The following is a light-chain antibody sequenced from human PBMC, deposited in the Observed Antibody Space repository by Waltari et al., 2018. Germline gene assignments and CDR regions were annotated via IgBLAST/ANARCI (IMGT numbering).Light chain of an antibody. Sequence: DIQMTQSPSSVSAFIGDRVTLTCRASQGISNWLAWYQQKPGKAPKLLIYGASNLQHGVPSRFSGSGSGTDFTLTINSLQPEDFATYYCQQANNFPRTFGPGTKV. CDR2: GAS. V-gene: IGKV1-12*01. CDR3: QQANNFPRT. CDR1: QGISNW. J-gene: IGKJ1*01.